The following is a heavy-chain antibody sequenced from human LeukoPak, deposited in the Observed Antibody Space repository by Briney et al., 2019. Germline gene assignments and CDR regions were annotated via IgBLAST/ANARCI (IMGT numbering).Heavy chain of an antibody. V-gene: IGHV4-61*01. CDR2: IYYSGNT. Sequence: PSETLSLTCTVSGGSVSSGSYYWSWVRQPPGKGLECIGYIYYSGNTNYNPSLKSRVTISVDSSKNQFSLKLSSVTAADTAVYYCARGPWVVTAARHWYFDLWGRGTLVTVSS. CDR3: ARGPWVVTAARHWYFDL. D-gene: IGHD2-21*02. J-gene: IGHJ2*01. CDR1: GGSVSSGSYY.